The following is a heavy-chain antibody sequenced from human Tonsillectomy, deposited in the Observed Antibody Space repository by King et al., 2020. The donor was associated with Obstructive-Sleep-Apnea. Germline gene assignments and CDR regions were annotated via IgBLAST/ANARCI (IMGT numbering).Heavy chain of an antibody. CDR1: GFNFSSYS. V-gene: IGHV3-30*02. Sequence: VQLVESGGGVVQPGGSLEPPFAALGFNFSSYSLHWGRQAPGKGLKWVDFIRIDERNNYFANSVKGRFTVSRDNSKNTLYLHMNGLRAEDTALYYCAKDRQGYQVSDYWGQGTLVTVSS. CDR2: IRIDERNN. J-gene: IGHJ4*02. D-gene: IGHD2-2*01. CDR3: AKDRQGYQVSDY.